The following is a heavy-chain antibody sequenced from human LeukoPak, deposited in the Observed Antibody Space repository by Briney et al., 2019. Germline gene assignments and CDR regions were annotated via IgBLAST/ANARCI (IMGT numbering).Heavy chain of an antibody. V-gene: IGHV4-61*02. J-gene: IGHJ6*03. CDR3: ARANWNYYMDV. D-gene: IGHD1-1*01. CDR1: SGSISSGSYY. CDR2: IYTSGNT. Sequence: PSQTLSLTCTVSSGSISSGSYYWRWLRQPAGKGLEWIGRIYTSGNTNYNPSLKSRVTISVDTSKNQFSLKLSSVTAADTAVYYCARANWNYYMDVWGKGTTVTVSS.